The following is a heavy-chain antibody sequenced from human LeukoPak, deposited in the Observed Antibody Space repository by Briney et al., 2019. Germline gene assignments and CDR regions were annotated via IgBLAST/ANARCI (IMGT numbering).Heavy chain of an antibody. Sequence: SETLSLTCAVYGGSFSGYYWSWIRQPPGKGLEWIGEINHSGSTNYNPSLKSRVTISVDTSKNQFSLKLSSVTAADTAVYYRARGHGVVYGYFFPYFDYWGQGTLVTVSS. J-gene: IGHJ4*02. CDR3: ARGHGVVYGYFFPYFDY. CDR2: INHSGST. CDR1: GGSFSGYY. D-gene: IGHD5-18*01. V-gene: IGHV4-34*01.